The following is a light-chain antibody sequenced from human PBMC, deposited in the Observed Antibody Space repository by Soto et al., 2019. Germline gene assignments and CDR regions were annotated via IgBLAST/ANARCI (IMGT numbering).Light chain of an antibody. J-gene: IGLJ1*01. CDR1: SGDIGSYNR. CDR3: PFV. V-gene: IGLV2-18*01. CDR2: EVT. Sequence: QSVLTQPPSVSGSPGQSVTISCTGTSGDIGSYNRVSWFQQPPGTAPQLMIYEVTIRPSGVPDRFSGSKSGNTASLTISGLQTEDETSNSTPFVFGTGTKVTVL.